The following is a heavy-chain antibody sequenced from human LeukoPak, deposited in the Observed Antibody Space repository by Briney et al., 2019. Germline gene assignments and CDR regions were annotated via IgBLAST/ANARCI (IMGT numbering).Heavy chain of an antibody. CDR2: MKGDASLI. CDR1: GFSFGNFW. J-gene: IGHJ4*02. CDR3: ARLFGGVTTFDY. D-gene: IGHD2-8*02. Sequence: PGGSLRLSCAAPGFSFGNFWMSWVRQAPGRGLQWVASMKGDASLIYYVDSVKGRFTISRDNARNSLYMQMNSLRVEDTAVYCARLFGGVTTFDYWGQGALVTVSS. V-gene: IGHV3-7*01.